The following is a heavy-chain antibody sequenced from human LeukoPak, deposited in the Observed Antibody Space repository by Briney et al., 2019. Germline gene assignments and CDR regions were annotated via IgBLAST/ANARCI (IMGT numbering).Heavy chain of an antibody. Sequence: PGGSLRLSCAASGFTLSSYGMHWVRQAPGKGLEWVAFIRYDGSNKYYADSVKGRFTISRDNSKNTLYLQMNSLRAEDTAIYYCAKNGDRGAYCTGGTCYPYFYYYMDVWGKGTTVTI. CDR1: GFTLSSYG. CDR2: IRYDGSNK. CDR3: AKNGDRGAYCTGGTCYPYFYYYMDV. V-gene: IGHV3-30*02. D-gene: IGHD2-15*01. J-gene: IGHJ6*03.